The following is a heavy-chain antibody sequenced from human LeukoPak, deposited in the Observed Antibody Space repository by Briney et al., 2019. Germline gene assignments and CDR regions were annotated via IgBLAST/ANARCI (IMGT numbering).Heavy chain of an antibody. CDR1: GFTVSSNY. J-gene: IGHJ4*02. CDR2: IYSGGST. Sequence: GGSLRLSCAASGFTVSSNYMSWVRQAPGKGLEWVSVIYSGGSTYYADSVKGRFTISRDNSKNTLYLQMNSLRVEDTAVYYCARDGLGIAAAGTAFDYWGQGTLVTVSS. D-gene: IGHD6-13*01. V-gene: IGHV3-66*01. CDR3: ARDGLGIAAAGTAFDY.